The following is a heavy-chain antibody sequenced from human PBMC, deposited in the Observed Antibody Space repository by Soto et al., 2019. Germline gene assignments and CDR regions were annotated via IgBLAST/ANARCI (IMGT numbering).Heavy chain of an antibody. J-gene: IGHJ6*02. CDR1: GGTFSSYA. CDR2: IIPIFGTA. V-gene: IGHV1-69*06. D-gene: IGHD3-22*01. Sequence: ASVKVSCKASGGTFSSYAISWVRQAPGQGLEWMGGIIPIFGTANYAQKFQGRVTITADKSTSTAYMGLSSLRSEDTAVYYCARTYYYDSSGYLPYYYYGMDVWGQGTTVTVSS. CDR3: ARTYYYDSSGYLPYYYYGMDV.